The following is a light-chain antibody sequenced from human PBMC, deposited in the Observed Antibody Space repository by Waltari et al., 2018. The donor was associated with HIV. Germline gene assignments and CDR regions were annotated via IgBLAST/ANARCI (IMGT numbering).Light chain of an antibody. CDR2: GAS. CDR1: QSIGSR. J-gene: IGKJ2*01. Sequence: QSPATLSVSPGERATLSCRASQSIGSRLAWYQQKPGQAPRLLIYGASTRATGIPARISGSGSGTDFTLTISSLQSEDVAVYYCQQYNSWPPYTFGQGTKLEIK. CDR3: QQYNSWPPYT. V-gene: IGKV3-15*01.